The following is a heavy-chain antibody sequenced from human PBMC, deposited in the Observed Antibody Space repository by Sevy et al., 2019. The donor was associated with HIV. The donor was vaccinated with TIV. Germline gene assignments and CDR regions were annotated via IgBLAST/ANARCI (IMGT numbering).Heavy chain of an antibody. CDR3: ARTRIEIVAAGRFDY. V-gene: IGHV3-7*03. D-gene: IGHD6-13*01. J-gene: IGHJ4*02. CDR2: IKQDGSEK. CDR1: GFTFSSYW. Sequence: GGSLRLSCAASGFTFSSYWMSWVRQAPGKGLEWVANIKQDGSEKYYVDSVKGRFTISRDNAKNSLYLQMNSLRAEDMAVYYCARTRIEIVAAGRFDYWGQGTLVTVSS.